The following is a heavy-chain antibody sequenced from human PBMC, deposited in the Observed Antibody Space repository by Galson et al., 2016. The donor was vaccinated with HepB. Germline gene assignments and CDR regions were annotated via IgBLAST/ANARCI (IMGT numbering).Heavy chain of an antibody. Sequence: LRLSCAASGFNFNIYDMTWVRQAPGKGLEWIGEINHSGTTNYNPSLKSRVTMSVDKSKNQFSLNLTSVTAADTAVYYCAKTLYVKVGVAATGWFDPWGQGTLVSVSS. J-gene: IGHJ5*02. D-gene: IGHD2-15*01. CDR1: GFNFNIYD. CDR2: INHSGTT. V-gene: IGHV4-34*08. CDR3: AKTLYVKVGVAATGWFDP.